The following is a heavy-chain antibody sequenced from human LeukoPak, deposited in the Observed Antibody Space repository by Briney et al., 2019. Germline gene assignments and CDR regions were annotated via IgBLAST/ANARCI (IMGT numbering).Heavy chain of an antibody. CDR2: IYPGYSDT. CDR3: ARLRTSNYYDSSGSDFDY. J-gene: IGHJ4*02. V-gene: IGHV5-51*01. CDR1: GYSFTSYW. D-gene: IGHD3-22*01. Sequence: GESLKISCKGSGYSFTSYWIGLVRKMPGKGLEWMGIIYPGYSDTRYSPSFQGQVTISADKSISTAYLQWSSLKASDTAMYYCARLRTSNYYDSSGSDFDYWGQGTLVTVSS.